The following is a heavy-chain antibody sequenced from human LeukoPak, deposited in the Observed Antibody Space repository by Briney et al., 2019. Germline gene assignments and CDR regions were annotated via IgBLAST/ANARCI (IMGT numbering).Heavy chain of an antibody. CDR3: GGDRSGAFDI. D-gene: IGHD2-21*02. J-gene: IGHJ3*02. CDR2: ISYDGSNE. V-gene: IGHV3-30*03. CDR1: GFTFSNYA. Sequence: GGSLRLSCAAFGFTFSNYAMNWVRQAPGKGLEWVAVISYDGSNEYYVDSVKGRFTISRDNSKNTLYLQMNSLRAEDTAVYYCGGDRSGAFDIWGQGTMVTVSS.